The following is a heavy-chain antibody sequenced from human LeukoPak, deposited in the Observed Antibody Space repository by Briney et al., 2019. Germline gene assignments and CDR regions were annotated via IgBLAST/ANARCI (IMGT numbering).Heavy chain of an antibody. CDR2: IYTSGST. D-gene: IGHD1-26*01. V-gene: IGHV4-61*02. CDR1: GGSISSGSYY. J-gene: IGHJ3*02. CDR3: TSGNYYDDAFDI. Sequence: SETLSLTCTVSGGSISSGSYYWSWIRQPAGKGLEWIGRIYTSGSTNYNPSLKSRVTISVDTSKNQCSLKLSSVTAADTAVYYCTSGNYYDDAFDIWGQGTMVTVSS.